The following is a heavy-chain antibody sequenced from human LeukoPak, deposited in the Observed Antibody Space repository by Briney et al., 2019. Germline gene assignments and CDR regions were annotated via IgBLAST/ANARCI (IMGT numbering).Heavy chain of an antibody. CDR2: SHPEDGGP. D-gene: IGHD4/OR15-4a*01. CDR3: AAVRTSPQDFYGDTASRNPFDY. V-gene: IGHV1-24*01. Sequence: ASVRVSCKVSGHTLTQLSIHWVRQAPGNGLEWMGESHPEDGGPNLAQNFQDRITMTEDTSIDTAYLALTSLTSDDTAVYFCAAVRTSPQDFYGDTASRNPFDYWGQGTLLTVSS. CDR1: GHTLTQLS. J-gene: IGHJ4*02.